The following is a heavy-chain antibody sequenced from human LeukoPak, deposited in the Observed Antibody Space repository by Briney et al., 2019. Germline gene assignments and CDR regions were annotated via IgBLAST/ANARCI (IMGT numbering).Heavy chain of an antibody. V-gene: IGHV7-4-1*02. D-gene: IGHD6-13*01. J-gene: IGHJ3*02. CDR1: GYTFTSYA. CDR3: ARVRRGSIAAAGGAFDI. CDR2: INTNTGSP. Sequence: GASVKVSCKASGYTFTSYAMNWVRQAPGQGLEWMGWINTNTGSPTYAQGFTGRFVFSLDTSVSTAYLQISSLKAEDTAVYYCARVRRGSIAAAGGAFDIWGQGTMVTVSS.